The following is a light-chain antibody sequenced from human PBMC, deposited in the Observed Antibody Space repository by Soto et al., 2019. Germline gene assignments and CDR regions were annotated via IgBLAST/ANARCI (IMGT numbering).Light chain of an antibody. J-gene: IGKJ1*01. V-gene: IGKV3-20*01. CDR3: QQYCRTSWT. CDR2: GAS. Sequence: EIVLTQSPGTLSLSPGEGATLSCRASQSVSTNFFAWYQQKPGQAPRLLIYGASTRATGIPDRCSGSGSGTDFTLPISRLEPEDFAVYYCQQYCRTSWTFGQGTKVEIK. CDR1: QSVSTNF.